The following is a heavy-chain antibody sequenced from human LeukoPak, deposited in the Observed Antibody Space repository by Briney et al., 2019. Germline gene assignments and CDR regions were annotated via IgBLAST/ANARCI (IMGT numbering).Heavy chain of an antibody. CDR3: AKDIRSSSLYDY. D-gene: IGHD6-6*01. CDR2: ISGSGGST. J-gene: IGHJ4*02. V-gene: IGHV3-23*01. Sequence: GGSLRLSCAASGFTVSSSYMTWVRQAPGKGLEWVSAISGSGGSTYYADSVKGRFTISRDNSKNTLYLQMNSLRAEDTAVYYCAKDIRSSSLYDYWGQGTLVTVSS. CDR1: GFTVSSSY.